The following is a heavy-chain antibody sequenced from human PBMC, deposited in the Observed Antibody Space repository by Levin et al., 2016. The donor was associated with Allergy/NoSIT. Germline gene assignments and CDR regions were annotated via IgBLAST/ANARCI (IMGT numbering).Heavy chain of an antibody. Sequence: WIRQSPSRGLEWLGRTYYRSKWYNDYAVSVKSRITINPDTSKNQFSLQLNSVTPEDTAVYYCARETYYDSSGYYFWVLAVFDYWGQGTLVTVSS. CDR3: ARETYYDSSGYYFWVLAVFDY. CDR2: TYYRSKWYN. V-gene: IGHV6-1*01. D-gene: IGHD3-22*01. J-gene: IGHJ4*02.